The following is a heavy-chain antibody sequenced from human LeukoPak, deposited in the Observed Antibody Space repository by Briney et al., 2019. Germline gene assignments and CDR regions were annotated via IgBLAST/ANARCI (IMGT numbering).Heavy chain of an antibody. J-gene: IGHJ5*02. CDR2: INAGNGNT. CDR3: ARFTMTRGWFDP. CDR1: GYTFTTYA. D-gene: IGHD3-22*01. Sequence: ASVTVSCTASGYTFTTYAMHWVRQAPGQRLEWMGWINAGNGNTKYSQKFQGRVTITRDTSASKAYMEPSSLRSEDTAIYYCARFTMTRGWFDPWGQGTLVTVSS. V-gene: IGHV1-3*01.